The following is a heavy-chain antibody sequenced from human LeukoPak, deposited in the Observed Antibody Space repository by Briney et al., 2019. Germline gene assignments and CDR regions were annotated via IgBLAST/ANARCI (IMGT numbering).Heavy chain of an antibody. CDR2: IYYSGST. CDR1: GGSISSGGYY. D-gene: IGHD3-22*01. CDR3: ARRRDYYDSSGYYLNDAFDI. Sequence: SQTLSLTCTVSGGSISSGGYYWSWIRQHPGKGLEWIGSIYYSGSTYYNPSLKSRVTISVDTSKNQFSLKLSSVTAADTAVYYCARRRDYYDSSGYYLNDAFDIWGQGTMVTVSS. J-gene: IGHJ3*02. V-gene: IGHV4-30-2*03.